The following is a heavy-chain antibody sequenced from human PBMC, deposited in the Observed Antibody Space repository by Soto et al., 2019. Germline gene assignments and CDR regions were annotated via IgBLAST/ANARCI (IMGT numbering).Heavy chain of an antibody. Sequence: ASVKVSCKASGYTFTSYGISWVRQAPGQGLEWMGWTTAYNGNTDYAQKFQGRVTMTTDTSPSTAYMELRSLRFDDTAVYYCERFRYCSGGSCSSPLSDAFDFWGQGTMVTVSS. CDR3: ERFRYCSGGSCSSPLSDAFDF. D-gene: IGHD2-15*01. CDR1: GYTFTSYG. J-gene: IGHJ3*01. CDR2: TTAYNGNT. V-gene: IGHV1-18*01.